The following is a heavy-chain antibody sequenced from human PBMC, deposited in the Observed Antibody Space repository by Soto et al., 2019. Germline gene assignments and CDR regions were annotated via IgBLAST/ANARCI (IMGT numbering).Heavy chain of an antibody. D-gene: IGHD3-22*01. V-gene: IGHV3-21*01. CDR1: GFTFSSHS. Sequence: PGGSLRLPCAASGFTFSSHSMNRVLQAPGKGLEWVSSISSSSSYIYYADSVKGRFTISRDNAKNPLYLQMNSLRAEDTAVYYCARDTPQGYYDSSGYPNGYYYYGMDVWGQGTTVTVSS. J-gene: IGHJ6*02. CDR2: ISSSSSYI. CDR3: ARDTPQGYYDSSGYPNGYYYYGMDV.